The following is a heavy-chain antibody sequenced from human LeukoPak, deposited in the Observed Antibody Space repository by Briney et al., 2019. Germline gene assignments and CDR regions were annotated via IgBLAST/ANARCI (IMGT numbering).Heavy chain of an antibody. CDR2: IYYSGST. CDR3: AGLGYCSSTSCPTDFVDY. Sequence: SETLSLTCTVSGGSVSSSSYYWGWIRQPPGKGLEWIGSIYYSGSTYYNPSLKSRVTISVDTSKNQFSLKLSSVTAADTAVYYCAGLGYCSSTSCPTDFVDYWGQGTLVTVSS. J-gene: IGHJ4*02. CDR1: GGSVSSSSYY. V-gene: IGHV4-39*01. D-gene: IGHD2-2*01.